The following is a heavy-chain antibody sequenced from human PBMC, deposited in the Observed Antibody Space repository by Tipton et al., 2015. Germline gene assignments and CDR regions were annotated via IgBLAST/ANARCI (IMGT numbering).Heavy chain of an antibody. J-gene: IGHJ5*02. Sequence: TLSLTCTVSGGSISSYYWSWIRQPPGKGLEWIGYIYYSGSTYYNPSLKSRVTISLDTSKSQFSLKLSSVTAADTAVYYCARVSPRGYDFWSGYYERWIDPWGLGTLVTVSS. V-gene: IGHV4-59*01. D-gene: IGHD3-3*01. CDR3: ARVSPRGYDFWSGYYERWIDP. CDR2: IYYSGST. CDR1: GGSISSYY.